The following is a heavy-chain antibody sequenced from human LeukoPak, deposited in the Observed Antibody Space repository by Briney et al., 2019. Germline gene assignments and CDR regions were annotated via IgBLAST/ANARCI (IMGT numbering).Heavy chain of an antibody. CDR3: ARDSPVVFYDSSGYFDY. Sequence: GGSLRLSCAASGFTFSSYWMSWVRQAPGKGLEWVANIKQDGSEKYYVDSVKGRFTISRDNAKNSLYLQMNSLRAEDTAVYYCARDSPVVFYDSSGYFDYWGQGTLVTVSS. CDR1: GFTFSSYW. CDR2: IKQDGSEK. J-gene: IGHJ4*02. D-gene: IGHD3-22*01. V-gene: IGHV3-7*01.